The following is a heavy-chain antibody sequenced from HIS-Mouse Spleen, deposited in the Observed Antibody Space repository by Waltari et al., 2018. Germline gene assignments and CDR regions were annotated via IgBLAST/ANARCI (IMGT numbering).Heavy chain of an antibody. CDR1: GFTFDAYA. V-gene: IGHV3-9*01. CDR3: AKKDPLTGDFDY. CDR2: ISWNSGSI. Sequence: EVQLVESGGGLVQPGRSLRLSCAASGFTFDAYAMHWVRQAPGKGLEWVSGISWNSGSIGYADSVKGRFTISRDNAKNSLYLQMNSLRAEDTALYYCAKKDPLTGDFDYWGQGTLVTVSS. J-gene: IGHJ4*02. D-gene: IGHD7-27*01.